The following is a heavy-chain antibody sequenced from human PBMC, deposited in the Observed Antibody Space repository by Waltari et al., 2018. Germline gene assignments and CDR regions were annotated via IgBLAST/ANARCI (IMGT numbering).Heavy chain of an antibody. Sequence: QLQLQESGPGLVKPSETLSLTCTVSGGPISSSSYYWGWIRQPPGKGLEWIGSIYYSGSTYYNPSLKSRVTISVDTSKNQFSLKLSSVTAADTAVYYCLGYCSSTSCYTVGAFDIWGQGTMVTVSS. CDR2: IYYSGST. V-gene: IGHV4-39*01. CDR1: GGPISSSSYY. CDR3: LGYCSSTSCYTVGAFDI. J-gene: IGHJ3*02. D-gene: IGHD2-2*02.